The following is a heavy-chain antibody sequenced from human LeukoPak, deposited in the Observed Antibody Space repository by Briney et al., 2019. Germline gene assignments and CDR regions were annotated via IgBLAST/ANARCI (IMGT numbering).Heavy chain of an antibody. V-gene: IGHV3-7*01. J-gene: IGHJ4*02. CDR1: GFTFSTSW. Sequence: GGSLRLSCAASGFTFSTSWMTWVRQAPGKGLEWVANINQDGSEEKYADSVKGRFTIFRDNTRNSVYLQMNRLRVDDTAVYYCAKDDKYYYDSSGSKIDYWGQGTLVTVSS. CDR2: INQDGSEE. D-gene: IGHD3-22*01. CDR3: AKDDKYYYDSSGSKIDY.